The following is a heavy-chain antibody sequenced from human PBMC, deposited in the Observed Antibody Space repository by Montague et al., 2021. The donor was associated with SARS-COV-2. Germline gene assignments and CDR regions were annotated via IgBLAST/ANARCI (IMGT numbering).Heavy chain of an antibody. CDR3: ARGRGQRGCFVP. V-gene: IGHV4-59*01. J-gene: IGHJ5*02. Sequence: SETLSLTCTVSGGSISSYYWSWIRQPPGKGLEWIGYMSYSGTTNYNPSLTSRLTMSIDTSKNQLSLKLNSVTAADAAVYYCARGRGQRGCFVPWGQGTLVTVSS. CDR2: MSYSGTT. D-gene: IGHD3-10*01. CDR1: GGSISSYY.